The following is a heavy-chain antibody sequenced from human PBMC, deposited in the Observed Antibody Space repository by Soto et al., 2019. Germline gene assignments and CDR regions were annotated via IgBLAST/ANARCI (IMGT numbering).Heavy chain of an antibody. V-gene: IGHV2-26*01. CDR3: AHVQQWDGAHTSDY. CDR2: IFCNGEK. J-gene: IGHJ4*02. CDR1: GFSPRDSKVG. D-gene: IGHD1-1*01. Sequence: QVTLKESGPVLVKPTETLTLTCAVSGFSPRDSKVGVSWIRQPPGKALEWLAHIFCNGEKSYSTSLERRLTSSNNPSKGQVVLTMTSRDPVNTATYFCAHVQQWDGAHTSDYWGRVTLVTVSS.